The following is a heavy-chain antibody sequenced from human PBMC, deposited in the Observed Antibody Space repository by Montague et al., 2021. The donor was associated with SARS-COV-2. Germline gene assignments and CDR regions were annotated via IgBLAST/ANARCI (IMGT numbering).Heavy chain of an antibody. Sequence: PALVKPTQTLTLTCTFSGFSLSTCGVGVDWIRQPPGKALEWLAXXXWXXXKRXSPSLKSRLTITKDTSKNPVVLTMTNMDPVDTATYYCAHRPGIAVAGGAFDIWGQGTMVTVSS. D-gene: IGHD6-19*01. V-gene: IGHV2-5*01. CDR1: GFSLSTCGVG. J-gene: IGHJ3*02. CDR3: AHRPGIAVAGGAFDI. CDR2: XXWXXXK.